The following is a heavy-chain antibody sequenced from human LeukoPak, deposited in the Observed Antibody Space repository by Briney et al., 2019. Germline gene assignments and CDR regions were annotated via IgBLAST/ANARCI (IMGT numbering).Heavy chain of an antibody. Sequence: GESLKISCKGSGYSFTSYWIGWVRQMPGKGLEWMGIIYPGDSDTRYSPSFQGQVTISADKSISTAYLQWSSLKASDTAMYYCARLGGTTLYGYRKVHDYFDYWGQGTLVTVSS. D-gene: IGHD5-18*01. CDR3: ARLGGTTLYGYRKVHDYFDY. CDR2: IYPGDSDT. V-gene: IGHV5-51*01. CDR1: GYSFTSYW. J-gene: IGHJ4*02.